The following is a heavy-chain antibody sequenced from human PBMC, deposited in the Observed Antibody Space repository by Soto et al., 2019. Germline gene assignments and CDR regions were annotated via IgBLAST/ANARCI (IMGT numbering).Heavy chain of an antibody. CDR3: ARADYYSGSTNYYYYGMGV. V-gene: IGHV4-34*01. CDR2: INHSGST. Sequence: SETLSLTCAVYGGSFSGYYWSWIRQPPGKGLEWIGEINHSGSTNYNPTLKSRVTISVDTSKNQFSLKLSSVTAADTAVYYCARADYYSGSTNYYYYGMGVWGQGTTVTVYS. CDR1: GGSFSGYY. D-gene: IGHD1-26*01. J-gene: IGHJ6*02.